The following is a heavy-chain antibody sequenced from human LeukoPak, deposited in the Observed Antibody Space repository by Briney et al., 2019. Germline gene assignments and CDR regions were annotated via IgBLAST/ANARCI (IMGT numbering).Heavy chain of an antibody. D-gene: IGHD3-22*01. J-gene: IGHJ4*02. V-gene: IGHV3-53*01. CDR3: ARSPPRYDTRFFDY. Sequence: PGGSLRLSCAASGFTVSSNFMSWVRQAPGKGLEWVSIIYSGGGSTFYADSVKGRFTISRDNSKSTMYLQMNSLRAEDTAVYYCARSPPRYDTRFFDYWGPGTLVIVSS. CDR2: IYSGGGST. CDR1: GFTVSSNF.